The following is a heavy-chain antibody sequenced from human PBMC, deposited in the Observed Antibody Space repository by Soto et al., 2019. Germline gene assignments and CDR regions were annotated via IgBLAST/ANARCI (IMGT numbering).Heavy chain of an antibody. V-gene: IGHV4-59*08. Sequence: SETLSLTCTVSGGSISSYFWNWIRQPPGKGLEWIGYIYDSGSTNYNPSLKSRVTISVDTSKNQFSLKLSSVTAADTAVYYCARGDDSSGYYYFDYWGQGTLVTVSS. CDR1: GGSISSYF. CDR2: IYDSGST. J-gene: IGHJ4*02. CDR3: ARGDDSSGYYYFDY. D-gene: IGHD3-22*01.